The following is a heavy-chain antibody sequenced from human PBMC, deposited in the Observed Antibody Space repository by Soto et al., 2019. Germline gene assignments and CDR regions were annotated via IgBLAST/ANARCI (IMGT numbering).Heavy chain of an antibody. CDR3: ARVSRSGNTGYAFGS. Sequence: EVQLVESGGGLVQPGGSLRLSCAASAFTLSNFWMSWVRQAPGKGLEWVANINQDGSEKYYVDYVKGRFTVSRDNAKNSLSLQMSSLRAEDTALYYCARVSRSGNTGYAFGSWGQGTLVTVSS. J-gene: IGHJ4*02. V-gene: IGHV3-7*01. CDR1: AFTLSNFW. CDR2: INQDGSEK. D-gene: IGHD5-12*01.